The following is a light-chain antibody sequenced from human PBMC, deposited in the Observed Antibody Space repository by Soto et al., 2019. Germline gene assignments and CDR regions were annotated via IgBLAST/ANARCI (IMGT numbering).Light chain of an antibody. Sequence: ILMTQSPATLSLSPGERATLSWRASQSVSTNLAWYKQKPGQAPRLLRYAVSTRATGIPARFSGSGSGTEFTLTINSLQSEDFEVYYCQQYNNWPLTFGGGTKVDI. V-gene: IGKV3-15*01. CDR1: QSVSTN. CDR3: QQYNNWPLT. J-gene: IGKJ4*01. CDR2: AVS.